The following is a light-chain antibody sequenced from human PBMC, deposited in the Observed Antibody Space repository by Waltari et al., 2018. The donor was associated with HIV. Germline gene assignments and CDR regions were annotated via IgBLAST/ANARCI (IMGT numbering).Light chain of an antibody. CDR2: GAS. Sequence: ETVMTQRAVTLSVSPGEKATLSCRASQSFGTNVTWYQRKSGQAPRLLIYGASTRATAIPARFSGSGSGTEFTLTITSLQSDDYATYYCQQYQTWPLTFGPGTTVDI. CDR3: QQYQTWPLT. J-gene: IGKJ3*01. CDR1: QSFGTN. V-gene: IGKV3-15*01.